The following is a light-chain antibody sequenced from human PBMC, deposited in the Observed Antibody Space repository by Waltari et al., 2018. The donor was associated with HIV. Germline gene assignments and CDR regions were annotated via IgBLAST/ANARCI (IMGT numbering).Light chain of an antibody. V-gene: IGLV3-25*03. J-gene: IGLJ1*01. CDR1: ALPKQY. Sequence: SYELTQPPSVSVSPGQTARITCSGDALPKQYAYWYQQKPGQAPVLVIYKDNERPSGIPERFSDSSSGTTVTLTISGVQTEDEADYYCQSADSSGTYPDVFGTGTKVTVL. CDR3: QSADSSGTYPDV. CDR2: KDN.